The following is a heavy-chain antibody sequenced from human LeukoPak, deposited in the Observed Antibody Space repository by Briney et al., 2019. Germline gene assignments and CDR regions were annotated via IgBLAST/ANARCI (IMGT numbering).Heavy chain of an antibody. CDR2: IYYSGST. CDR1: GGSISSANYH. D-gene: IGHD3-10*01. Sequence: SESLSLTCSVSGGSISSANYHWGWIRQPPGRGLEWIGTIYYSGSTSSNPSLSSRVTMSIDTSKNQFSLRLNSVTAADTAVYYCARRGLPIWGVITPFDYWGQGTLVAVSS. J-gene: IGHJ4*02. CDR3: ARRGLPIWGVITPFDY. V-gene: IGHV4-39*01.